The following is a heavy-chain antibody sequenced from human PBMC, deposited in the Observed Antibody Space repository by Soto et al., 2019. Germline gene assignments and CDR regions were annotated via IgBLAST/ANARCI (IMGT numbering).Heavy chain of an antibody. CDR3: ARDYVSGSSAS. J-gene: IGHJ5*02. CDR2: IKPDGTTT. D-gene: IGHD3-16*01. Sequence: GGSLRLSCAASGFTFNRHWMHWVRQAPGKGLMWVSHIKPDGTTTNYADSVKGRFTISRDNTKNTLYLQMNSLRAEDTAVYYCARDYVSGSSASWGPGTLVTVSS. CDR1: GFTFNRHW. V-gene: IGHV3-74*01.